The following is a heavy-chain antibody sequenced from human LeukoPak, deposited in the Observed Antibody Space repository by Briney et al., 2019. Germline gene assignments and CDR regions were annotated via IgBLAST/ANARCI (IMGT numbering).Heavy chain of an antibody. D-gene: IGHD1-26*01. CDR1: GFTLSTNA. J-gene: IGHJ4*02. CDR2: ISGSGAST. CDR3: ARDSRRVGATGGSDY. V-gene: IGHV3-23*01. Sequence: GGSLRLSCLTSGFTLSTNAMSWVRQAPGKGLEWISGISGSGASTYYADSVKGRFTISRDDSRNTLYLQLNSLRADDTAIYYCARDSRRVGATGGSDYWGQGSLVTVSS.